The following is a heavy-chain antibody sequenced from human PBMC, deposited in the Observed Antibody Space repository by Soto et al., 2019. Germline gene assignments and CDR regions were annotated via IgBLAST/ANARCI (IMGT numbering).Heavy chain of an antibody. V-gene: IGHV3-23*01. J-gene: IGHJ6*02. CDR3: AKETRVATRIAFKNDYGMDV. D-gene: IGHD5-12*01. CDR2: ISGSGGST. Sequence: EVQLLESGGGLVQPGGSLRLSCAASGFTFSSYAMSWVRQAPGKGLEWVSAISGSGGSTYYADSVKGRFTISRDNSKNTLYLQMNSLRAEDTAVYYCAKETRVATRIAFKNDYGMDVWCQGTTVTVSS. CDR1: GFTFSSYA.